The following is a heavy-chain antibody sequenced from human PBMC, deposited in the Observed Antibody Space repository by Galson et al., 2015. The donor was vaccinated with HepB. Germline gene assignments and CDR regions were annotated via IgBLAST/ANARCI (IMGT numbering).Heavy chain of an antibody. V-gene: IGHV2-70*01. J-gene: IGHJ4*02. CDR2: IDWDDDK. CDR1: GFSLSTSGMC. Sequence: PALVKPTQTLTLTCTFSGFSLSTSGMCVSWIRQPPGKALEWLALIDWDDDKYYSTSLKTRLTISKDTSKNQVVLTMTNMDPVNTATYYCARIPPEKDPYYFDYWGQGTLVTVSS. CDR3: ARIPPEKDPYYFDY.